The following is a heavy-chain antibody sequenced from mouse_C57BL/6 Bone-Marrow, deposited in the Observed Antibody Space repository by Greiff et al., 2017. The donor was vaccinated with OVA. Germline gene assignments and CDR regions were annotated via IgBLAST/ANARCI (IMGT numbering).Heavy chain of an antibody. CDR1: GYTFTSYG. D-gene: IGHD2-3*01. Sequence: VQLQQSGAELARPGASVKLSCKASGYTFTSYGISWVKQRTGQGLEWIGEIYPRSGNTYYNEKFKGKATLTADKSSSTAYMELRSLTSEDSAVYFCARKGGYYWFAYWGQGTLVTVSA. V-gene: IGHV1-81*01. CDR3: ARKGGYYWFAY. CDR2: IYPRSGNT. J-gene: IGHJ3*01.